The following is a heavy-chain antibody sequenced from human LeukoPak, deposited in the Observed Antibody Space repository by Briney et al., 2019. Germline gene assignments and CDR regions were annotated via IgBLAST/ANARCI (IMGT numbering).Heavy chain of an antibody. J-gene: IGHJ3*02. V-gene: IGHV4-59*01. CDR1: GVSMRGYY. Sequence: SETLSLTCNVSGVSMRGYYWSWIRQSPGKGLEWIAYMSYSGTKNSNPSLKSRVTMSVDTSKSQFSLRLTSVTAADTAIYYCTRWGALNGFDIWGQGTVVTVSS. D-gene: IGHD3-16*01. CDR2: MSYSGTK. CDR3: TRWGALNGFDI.